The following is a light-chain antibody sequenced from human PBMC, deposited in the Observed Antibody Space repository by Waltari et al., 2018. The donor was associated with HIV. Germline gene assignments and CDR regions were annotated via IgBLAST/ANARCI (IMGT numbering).Light chain of an antibody. J-gene: IGKJ2*01. CDR2: GTS. CDR3: QQYGSSPPYT. Sequence: EIVLTQSPGTLSLSPGERATLSCRASQSVSSSYLAWYQQKPGQAPRLLIYGTSKRATGIPDRFSGSGSGTAFTLTISRLEAEDFAVYYCQQYGSSPPYTFGQGTTLEIK. CDR1: QSVSSSY. V-gene: IGKV3-20*01.